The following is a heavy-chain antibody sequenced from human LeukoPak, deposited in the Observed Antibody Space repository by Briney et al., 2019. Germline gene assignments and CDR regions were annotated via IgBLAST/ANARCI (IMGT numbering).Heavy chain of an antibody. D-gene: IGHD6-19*01. J-gene: IGHJ1*01. CDR3: ARHDRVMAVAGTGYFQH. CDR2: INHSGST. Sequence: SETLSLTCAVYGGSFSGYYWSWIRQPPGKGLEWIGEINHSGSTNYNPSLKSRVTISVDTSKNQFSLKLSSVTAADTAVYYCARHDRVMAVAGTGYFQHWGQGTLVTVSS. V-gene: IGHV4-34*01. CDR1: GGSFSGYY.